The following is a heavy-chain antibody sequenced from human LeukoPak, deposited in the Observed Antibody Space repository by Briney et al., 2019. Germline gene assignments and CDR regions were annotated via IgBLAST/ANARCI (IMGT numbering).Heavy chain of an antibody. D-gene: IGHD3-22*01. V-gene: IGHV4-34*01. CDR1: GGSFSGYY. Sequence: SETLSLTCAVYGGSFSGYYWSWIRQPPGKGLEWIGEINHSGSTNYNPSLKSRVTISVDTSKNQFSLKLSSVTAADTAVYYCARGRYYHDSSGYYPFDYWGQGTLVTVSS. J-gene: IGHJ4*02. CDR3: ARGRYYHDSSGYYPFDY. CDR2: INHSGST.